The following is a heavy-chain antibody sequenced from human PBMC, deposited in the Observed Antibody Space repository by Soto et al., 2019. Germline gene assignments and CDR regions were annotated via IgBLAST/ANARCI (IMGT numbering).Heavy chain of an antibody. D-gene: IGHD6-13*01. V-gene: IGHV3-66*01. CDR3: ARDLVAAAGTDAFDI. J-gene: IGHJ3*02. Sequence: GGSLRLSCAASGFTVSSNYMSWVRQAPGKGLEWVSVIYSGGSTYYADSVKGRFTISRDNSKNTLYLQMNSLRAEDTAVYYCARDLVAAAGTDAFDIWGQGTMVTVSS. CDR2: IYSGGST. CDR1: GFTVSSNY.